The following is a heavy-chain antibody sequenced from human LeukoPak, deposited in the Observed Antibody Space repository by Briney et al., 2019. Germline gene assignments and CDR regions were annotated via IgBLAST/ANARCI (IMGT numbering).Heavy chain of an antibody. D-gene: IGHD3-10*01. Sequence: PGRSLRLSCAASGFTFSSYGMHWVRQAPGKGLEWVAVISYDGSNTYYADSVKGRFTISRDNSKNTLYLQMNSVRAEDTAVYYCAIGPDSGELLSYDFDYWCQGTLVTVSS. V-gene: IGHV3-30*03. CDR2: ISYDGSNT. CDR3: AIGPDSGELLSYDFDY. J-gene: IGHJ4*02. CDR1: GFTFSSYG.